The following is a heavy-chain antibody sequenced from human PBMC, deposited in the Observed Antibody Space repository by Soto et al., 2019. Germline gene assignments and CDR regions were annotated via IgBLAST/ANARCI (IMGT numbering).Heavy chain of an antibody. D-gene: IGHD7-27*01. CDR1: GYTFTSYG. J-gene: IGHJ4*02. V-gene: IGHV1-18*01. Sequence: ASVKVSCKASGYTFTSYGISWVRQAPGQGLEWMGWISAYNGNTNYAQKLQGRVTMTTDTSTSTAYMELRSLRSDDTAVYYCAIQGGYSNWGLGAFDYWGQGTLVTVSS. CDR3: AIQGGYSNWGLGAFDY. CDR2: ISAYNGNT.